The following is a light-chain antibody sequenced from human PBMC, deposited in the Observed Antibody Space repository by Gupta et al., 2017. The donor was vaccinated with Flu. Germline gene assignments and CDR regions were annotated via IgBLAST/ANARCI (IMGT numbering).Light chain of an antibody. Sequence: QPPLSQPASVSWSPGQSITISCTGTSSDVGGYNAVSWYQQHSGKAPKLMIYEVSNRPSGVSNRFSGSKSGNTASLTISGLQADDEADYYCSSYTRSNTVIVGGGTKLTVL. CDR1: SSDVGGYNA. CDR2: EVS. V-gene: IGLV2-14*01. J-gene: IGLJ2*01. CDR3: SSYTRSNTVI.